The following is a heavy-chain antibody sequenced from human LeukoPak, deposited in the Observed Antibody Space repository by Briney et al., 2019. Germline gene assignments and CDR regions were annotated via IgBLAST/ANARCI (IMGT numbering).Heavy chain of an antibody. J-gene: IGHJ3*02. CDR2: IYYSGST. CDR3: ARLASIILTDYGEESDAFDI. CDR1: GGSISSSSYY. V-gene: IGHV4-39*01. D-gene: IGHD4-17*01. Sequence: PSETLSLTCTVSGGSISSSSYYWGWIRQPPGKGLEWIGSIYYSGSTYYNPSLKSRVTISVDTSKNQFSLKLSSVTAADTAVYYCARLASIILTDYGEESDAFDIWGQGTMVTVSS.